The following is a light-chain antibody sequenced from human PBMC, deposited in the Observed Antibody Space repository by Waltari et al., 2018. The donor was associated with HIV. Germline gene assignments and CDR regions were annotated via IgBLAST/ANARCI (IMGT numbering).Light chain of an antibody. V-gene: IGKV1-27*01. CDR1: QAINTY. CDR3: QKYKSAPFT. Sequence: DIQMTQSPSSLSASVGDRVTITCRADQAINTYLAWYQQKPGRAPRLLIYATSTLQSGVPSRFSGSGSGTDFTLTISGLQPEDVATYYCQKYKSAPFTFGPGTKVDIK. J-gene: IGKJ3*01. CDR2: ATS.